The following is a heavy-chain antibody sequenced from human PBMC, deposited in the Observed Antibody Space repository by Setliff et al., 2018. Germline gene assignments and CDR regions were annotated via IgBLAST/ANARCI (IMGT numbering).Heavy chain of an antibody. D-gene: IGHD2-15*01. Sequence: SETLSLTCTVSGGSSSSHYWSWFRQPPGKGLEWIGYIHYSGTTNYNPSLKSRVTLSLDTAKNQFSLELRAVTAADTALYYCARENGYCSGGACYFMFDYWGQGTLVTVSS. J-gene: IGHJ4*02. V-gene: IGHV4-59*11. CDR3: ARENGYCSGGACYFMFDY. CDR2: IHYSGTT. CDR1: GGSSSSHY.